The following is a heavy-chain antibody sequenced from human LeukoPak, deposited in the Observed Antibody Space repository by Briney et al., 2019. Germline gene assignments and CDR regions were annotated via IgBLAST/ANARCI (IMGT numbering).Heavy chain of an antibody. Sequence: GGSLRLSCAVSGITLSNYGMIWVRQAPGKGLEWVAGISDSGGRTNYADSVRGRFTISRDNPKNTLYLQMNSLRAEDTAVYYCARDSAGYSSSPLQYWGQGTLVTVSS. V-gene: IGHV3-23*01. CDR2: ISDSGGRT. D-gene: IGHD6-13*01. J-gene: IGHJ4*02. CDR3: ARDSAGYSSSPLQY. CDR1: GITLSNYG.